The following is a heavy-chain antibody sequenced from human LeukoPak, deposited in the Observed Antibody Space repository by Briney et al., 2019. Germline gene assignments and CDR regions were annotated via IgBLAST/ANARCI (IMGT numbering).Heavy chain of an antibody. CDR3: TRVGYIDEGIDY. V-gene: IGHV3-7*04. CDR2: IKQDGSKK. CDR1: GFPLSSYW. Sequence: GGSLRLSCVASGFPLSSYWMTWVRQAPGKGLEWVANIKQDGSKKSYVDSVKGRFTISRDNAKNSLYLQMNSLRAEDTAIYYCTRVGYIDEGIDYWGQGTLVTVSS. D-gene: IGHD5-24*01. J-gene: IGHJ4*02.